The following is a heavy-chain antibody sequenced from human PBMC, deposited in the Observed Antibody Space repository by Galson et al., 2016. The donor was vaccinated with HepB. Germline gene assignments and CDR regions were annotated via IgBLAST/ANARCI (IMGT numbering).Heavy chain of an antibody. CDR2: IHQDGGEK. V-gene: IGHV3-7*01. Sequence: LRLSCAASGFTFGTYWMSWVRQAPGKGLEWVANIHQDGGEKYYVDSVKGRFTISRDNAKNSLYLQMNRLRAEDTAVYYCAGAGVYCRNTNCYTRWRNRFDYWGQGTLVTVSS. CDR1: GFTFGTYW. J-gene: IGHJ4*02. CDR3: AGAGVYCRNTNCYTRWRNRFDY. D-gene: IGHD2-2*02.